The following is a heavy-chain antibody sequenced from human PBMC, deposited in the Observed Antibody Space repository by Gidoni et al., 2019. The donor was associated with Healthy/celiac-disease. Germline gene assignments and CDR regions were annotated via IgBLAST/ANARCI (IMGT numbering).Heavy chain of an antibody. CDR3: ARHMIVVGLDAFDI. CDR2: IYYSGST. CDR1: GRSLSSYY. V-gene: IGHV4-59*08. J-gene: IGHJ3*02. D-gene: IGHD3-22*01. Sequence: QVQLQESGPGLVKPSETLSLTCTLSGRSLSSYYWSWIRPPPGKGLEWIGYIYYSGSTNYNPSLKSRVTISVDTSKNQFSLKLSSVTAADTAVYYCARHMIVVGLDAFDIWGQGTMVTVSS.